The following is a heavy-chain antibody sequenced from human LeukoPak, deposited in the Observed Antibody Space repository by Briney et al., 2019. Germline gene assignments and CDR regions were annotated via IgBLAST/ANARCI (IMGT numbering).Heavy chain of an antibody. CDR3: ARQIRCSSTSCPVYAFDI. V-gene: IGHV5-51*01. Sequence: GESLKISCKGSGYSFTSYWIGWVRQMPGKGLERMGIIYPGDSGSRYSPSFQGQVTISSDKSISAAYLQWSSLKASDTAMYYCARQIRCSSTSCPVYAFDIWGQGTMVTVSS. J-gene: IGHJ3*02. D-gene: IGHD2-2*01. CDR2: IYPGDSGS. CDR1: GYSFTSYW.